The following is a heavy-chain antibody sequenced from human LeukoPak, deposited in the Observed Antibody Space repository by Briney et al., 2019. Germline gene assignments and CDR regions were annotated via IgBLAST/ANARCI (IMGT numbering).Heavy chain of an antibody. J-gene: IGHJ6*03. V-gene: IGHV1-69*05. Sequence: ASVKVSCKASGGTFSSYVISWVRQAPGQGREWVGGIIPIFGTSNYAQKFQGRVTITTDESTSTAYMGLSSLRSEDTAVYYCARTAIAAAGMGLYYYYYMDVWGKGTPVTVSS. D-gene: IGHD6-13*01. CDR2: IIPIFGTS. CDR3: ARTAIAAAGMGLYYYYYMDV. CDR1: GGTFSSYV.